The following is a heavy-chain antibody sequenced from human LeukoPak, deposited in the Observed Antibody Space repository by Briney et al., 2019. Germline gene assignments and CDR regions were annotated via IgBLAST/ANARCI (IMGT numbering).Heavy chain of an antibody. Sequence: SVKVSCKASGGTFSSYAISWVRQALGQGLEWMGRIIPILGIANYAQKFQGRVTITADKSTSTAYMELSSLRSEDTAVYYCAREKGAAAGIPLYYYYYGMDVWGQGTTVTVSS. CDR3: AREKGAAAGIPLYYYYYGMDV. V-gene: IGHV1-69*04. J-gene: IGHJ6*02. CDR1: GGTFSSYA. D-gene: IGHD6-13*01. CDR2: IIPILGIA.